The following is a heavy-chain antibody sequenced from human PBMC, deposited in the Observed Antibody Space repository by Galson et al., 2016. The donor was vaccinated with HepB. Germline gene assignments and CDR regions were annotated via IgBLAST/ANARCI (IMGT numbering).Heavy chain of an antibody. D-gene: IGHD3-9*01. J-gene: IGHJ4*02. CDR3: AREPVRLDDLLTGPPKNPDY. Sequence: SLRLSCAASGFTFSYYYMSWIRQAPGKGLEWVSYISGDGRTINYADSVKGRFTISRGNPKNTLYLQMNSLRAEDTAVYYCAREPVRLDDLLTGPPKNPDYWGQGTLVTVSS. CDR2: ISGDGRTI. CDR1: GFTFSYYY. V-gene: IGHV3-11*04.